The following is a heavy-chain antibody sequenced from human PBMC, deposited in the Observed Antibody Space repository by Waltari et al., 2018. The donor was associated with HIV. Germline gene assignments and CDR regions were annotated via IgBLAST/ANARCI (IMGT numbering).Heavy chain of an antibody. CDR3: ARENGSSSGHYTGMDV. Sequence: QVQLVESGGGVVQPGRSLRLACVASGFTFCCFRLHWVLQTPGKGLECMAVIWYDGSNKLYSDSVKGRFIISRDNSKNTLYLQMNNLRVEDTALYFCARENGSSSGHYTGMDVWGQGTTVTVSS. J-gene: IGHJ6*02. CDR2: IWYDGSNK. D-gene: IGHD2-2*01. V-gene: IGHV3-33*01. CDR1: GFTFCCFR.